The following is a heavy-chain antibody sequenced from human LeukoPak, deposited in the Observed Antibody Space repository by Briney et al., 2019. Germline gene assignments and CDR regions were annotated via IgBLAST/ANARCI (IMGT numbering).Heavy chain of an antibody. CDR1: GFTFSGSA. J-gene: IGHJ6*02. CDR3: TRPPPGQMATTDYYYYGMDV. D-gene: IGHD1-1*01. Sequence: QPGGSLKLSCAASGFTFSGSAMHWVRQASGKGLEWVGRIRSKANSYATAYAASVKGRFTISRDDSKNTAYLQMNSLKTEDTAVYYCTRPPPGQMATTDYYYYGMDVWGQGTTVTVSS. V-gene: IGHV3-73*01. CDR2: IRSKANSYAT.